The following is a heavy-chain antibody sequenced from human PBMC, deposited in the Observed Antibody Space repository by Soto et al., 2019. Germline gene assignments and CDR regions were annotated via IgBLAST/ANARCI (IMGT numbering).Heavy chain of an antibody. CDR1: GGSFSGYY. CDR2: INHSGST. V-gene: IGHV4-34*01. CDR3: ARVYGDSERYFDL. D-gene: IGHD4-17*01. Sequence: QVQLQQWGAGLLKTSETLSLTCAVYGGSFSGYYWSWIRQPPGKGLEWIWEINHSGSTNYNPSLKSRITISVATSKTQFSLKLSSVTAADTAVYYSARVYGDSERYFDLGCRGTLVNVYS. J-gene: IGHJ2*01.